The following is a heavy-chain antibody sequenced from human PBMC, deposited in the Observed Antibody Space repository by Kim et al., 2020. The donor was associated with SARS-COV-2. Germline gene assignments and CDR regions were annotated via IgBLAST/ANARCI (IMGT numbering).Heavy chain of an antibody. CDR2: MTGDGGGR. CDR3: SKDGLAGGSRPKRYFDF. J-gene: IGHJ4*02. Sequence: GGSLRLSCSASGFSFSSYAMNWVRQAPGKGLEWVSAMTGDGGGRYYADSVKGRFTISRDNSKNTLSLQMNSLTVEDTAIYFCSKDGLAGGSRPKRYFDFWGQGALVTVSS. CDR1: GFSFSSYA. D-gene: IGHD6-19*01. V-gene: IGHV3-23*01.